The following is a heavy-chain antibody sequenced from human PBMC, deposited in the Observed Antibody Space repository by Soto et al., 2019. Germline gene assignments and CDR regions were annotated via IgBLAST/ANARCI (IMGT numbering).Heavy chain of an antibody. J-gene: IGHJ5*02. CDR2: INAGNGNT. V-gene: IGHV1-3*01. CDR1: GYTFTSYA. CDR3: ALPYCSSTSCHPNTNWFDP. Sequence: ASVKVACKASGYTFTSYAMHWVRQAPGQRLERMGWINAGNGNTKYSQKFQGRVTITRDTSASTAYMELSSLRSEDTAVYYCALPYCSSTSCHPNTNWFDPWGQGTLVTVSS. D-gene: IGHD2-2*01.